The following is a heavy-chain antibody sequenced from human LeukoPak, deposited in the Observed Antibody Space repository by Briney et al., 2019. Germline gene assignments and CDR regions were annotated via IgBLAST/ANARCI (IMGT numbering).Heavy chain of an antibody. CDR1: GYSFTGYY. CDR2: INPYSGGT. D-gene: IGHD2-2*01. J-gene: IGHJ4*02. V-gene: IGHV1-2*02. Sequence: ASVKVSCKASGYSFTGYYMHWVRQAPGQGLEWMGWINPYSGGTNYAQKFQGRVTMTRDTAISTAYMELSRLRSDDTAVYYCVRDRTKYCSSTSCPLDYWGQGTLVTVSS. CDR3: VRDRTKYCSSTSCPLDY.